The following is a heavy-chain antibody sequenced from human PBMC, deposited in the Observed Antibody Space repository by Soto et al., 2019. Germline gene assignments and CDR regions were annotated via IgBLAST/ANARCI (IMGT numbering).Heavy chain of an antibody. CDR3: ARRRDAVDTAIYFDY. V-gene: IGHV4-30-4*01. CDR2: IYYSGST. Sequence: PSETLSLTCTVSGVSISSGDYYWSWIRQPPGKGLEWIGYIYYSGSTYYNPSLKSRVTISVDTSKNQFSLKLSSVTAADTAVYYCARRRDAVDTAIYFDYWGQGTLVTVSS. J-gene: IGHJ4*02. D-gene: IGHD5-18*01. CDR1: GVSISSGDYY.